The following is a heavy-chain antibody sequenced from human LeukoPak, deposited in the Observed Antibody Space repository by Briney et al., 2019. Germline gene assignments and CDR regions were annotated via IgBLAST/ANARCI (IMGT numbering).Heavy chain of an antibody. CDR1: GYTFIDYY. D-gene: IGHD3-10*01. CDR2: INPNSGGT. V-gene: IGHV1-2*02. CDR3: ANTYALGNYYKGGFDP. J-gene: IGHJ5*02. Sequence: ASVKVSCKSSGYTFIDYYMHWVRQAPGQGLEWMGWINPNSGGTNYAQNFQGRATMTRDTSIRTVYMELSRLRSDDTAVYYCANTYALGNYYKGGFDPWGQGTLVTVSS.